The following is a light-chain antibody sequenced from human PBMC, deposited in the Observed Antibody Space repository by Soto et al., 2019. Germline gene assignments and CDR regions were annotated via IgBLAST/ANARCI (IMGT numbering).Light chain of an antibody. Sequence: DIQMTQSPSSLSASVGDRATITCRASQGISNYLAWYQQKPGKVPKLLIYAASTLQPGVPSRFSGSGSGTDFTLTISSLPPEDVATYYCQRYNSAPWAFGQGTKVEIK. CDR1: QGISNY. CDR2: AAS. J-gene: IGKJ1*01. CDR3: QRYNSAPWA. V-gene: IGKV1-27*01.